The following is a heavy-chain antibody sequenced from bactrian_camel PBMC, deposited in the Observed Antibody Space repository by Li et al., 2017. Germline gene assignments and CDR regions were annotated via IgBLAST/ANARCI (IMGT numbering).Heavy chain of an antibody. D-gene: IGHD4*01. CDR1: GTVVGETTFC. V-gene: IGHV3S53*01. J-gene: IGHJ6*01. CDR2: LDTHGST. CDR3: AATRTYDACYRQSNFAY. Sequence: HVQLVESGGGSVQPGGSLILSCAYSGTVVGETTFCMAWFRQAPGNEREGVAALDTHGSTFYPPSVKGRFTISIDNVKNTLYLEMNNLKPEDTAMYYCAATRTYDACYRQSNFAYWGQGTQVTV.